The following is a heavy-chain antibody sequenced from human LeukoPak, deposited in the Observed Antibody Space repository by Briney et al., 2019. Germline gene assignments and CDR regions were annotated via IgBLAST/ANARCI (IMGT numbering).Heavy chain of an antibody. J-gene: IGHJ4*02. D-gene: IGHD2-15*01. CDR2: ISSSSSTI. Sequence: GGSLRLSCAASGFTFSSYSLNWVRQAPGKGLEWVSYISSSSSTIYYADSVKGRFTISRDNAKNSLFLQMNSLRDEDTAVYYCARGLGYCDTTTCLLPFDYWGQGTLVTVSS. CDR1: GFTFSSYS. V-gene: IGHV3-48*02. CDR3: ARGLGYCDTTTCLLPFDY.